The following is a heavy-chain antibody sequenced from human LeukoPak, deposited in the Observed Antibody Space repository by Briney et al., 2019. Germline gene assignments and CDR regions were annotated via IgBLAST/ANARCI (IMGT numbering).Heavy chain of an antibody. CDR2: ISDNVVST. V-gene: IGHV3-23*01. CDR3: AKGSGYSTGWYTLDY. D-gene: IGHD6-19*01. J-gene: IGHJ4*02. Sequence: GGSLRLSCAASGFTFSNYVMSWVRQAPGKGLEWVSTISDNVVSTYYADSVKGRFTISRDNSKNTLYLQMNSLRAEDTAVYYCAKGSGYSTGWYTLDYWGQGTLVTVSS. CDR1: GFTFSNYV.